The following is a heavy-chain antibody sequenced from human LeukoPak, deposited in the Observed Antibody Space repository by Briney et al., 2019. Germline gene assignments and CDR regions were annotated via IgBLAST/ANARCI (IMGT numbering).Heavy chain of an antibody. CDR2: INPKSGGT. V-gene: IGHV1-2*06. Sequence: ASVKVSCKASGYIFTGYYMHWVRQAPGQGPEWMGRINPKSGGTNYAQKFQGRVTMTRDTSISTAYMELSRLRSDDTAVYYCARAIAPYDSSGTGDYWGQGTLVTVSS. J-gene: IGHJ4*02. D-gene: IGHD3-22*01. CDR1: GYIFTGYY. CDR3: ARAIAPYDSSGTGDY.